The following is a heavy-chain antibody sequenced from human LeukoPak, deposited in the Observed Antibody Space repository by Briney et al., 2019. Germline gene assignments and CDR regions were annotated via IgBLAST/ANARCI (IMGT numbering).Heavy chain of an antibody. Sequence: ASVKVSCKASGYTFTSYYMHWVRQAPGQGLEWMGIINPSGGSTSYAQKFQGRVTMTRDTSTSTVYMELSSLRSEDTAVYYCASGAARLYYYYGMDVWGQGTTVTVSS. CDR1: GYTFTSYY. CDR2: INPSGGST. CDR3: ASGAARLYYYYGMDV. J-gene: IGHJ6*02. D-gene: IGHD6-6*01. V-gene: IGHV1-46*01.